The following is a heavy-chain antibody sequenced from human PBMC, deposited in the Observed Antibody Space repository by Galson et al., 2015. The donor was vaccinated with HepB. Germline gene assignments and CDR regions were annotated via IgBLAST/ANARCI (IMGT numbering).Heavy chain of an antibody. CDR2: IYYSVSS. CDR3: ARDSSTFSDAFDI. D-gene: IGHD3-16*01. V-gene: IGHV4-31*03. J-gene: IGHJ3*02. CDR1: GGSISSGGYY. Sequence: TLSLTCTVSGGSISSGGYYWSWIRQHPGKGLEWIGYIYYSVSSHSNPSLKSRVTMSVDTSKNHVSLKLSSVTAADTAVYYCARDSSTFSDAFDIWGRGTMVTVSS.